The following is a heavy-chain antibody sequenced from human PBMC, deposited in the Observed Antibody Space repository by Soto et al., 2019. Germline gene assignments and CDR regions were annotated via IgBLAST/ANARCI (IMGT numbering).Heavy chain of an antibody. J-gene: IGHJ5*02. Sequence: HPGGSLRLSCAASGFTFSSYAMSWVRQAPGKGLDWVSAISGSGGSKYYADSVKGRFTSSRDNSKNTVYLQMNSLRGEDTAVYYCEKAMIRFLESLSPPDPWGQGTLVNVSS. CDR1: GFTFSSYA. CDR2: ISGSGGSK. CDR3: EKAMIRFLESLSPPDP. D-gene: IGHD3-3*01. V-gene: IGHV3-23*01.